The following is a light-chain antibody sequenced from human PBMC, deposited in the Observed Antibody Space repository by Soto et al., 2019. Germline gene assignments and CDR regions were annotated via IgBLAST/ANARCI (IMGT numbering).Light chain of an antibody. Sequence: IQMTQAPSSLPAAVGDRVTITCQASQDIKNYLIWYQQKPGKAPKLLIYDASSLGTGVSSRFSGRGSGTYFTLTISSLQPEDIATYYCQQFDSVPCTFGQGTKLEIK. CDR1: QDIKNY. V-gene: IGKV1-33*01. CDR3: QQFDSVPCT. J-gene: IGKJ2*02. CDR2: DAS.